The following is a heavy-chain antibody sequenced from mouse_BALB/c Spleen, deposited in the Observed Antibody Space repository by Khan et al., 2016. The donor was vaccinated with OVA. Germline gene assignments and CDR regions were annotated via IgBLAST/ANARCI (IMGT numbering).Heavy chain of an antibody. CDR1: GFTFSNYA. CDR2: ISSGDST. CDR3: ARDYWFAY. J-gene: IGHJ3*01. V-gene: IGHV5-6-5*01. Sequence: LQQSGGGLVKPGGSLKLSCAASGFTFSNYAMSWVRQSPEKRLEWVASISSGDSTYYPDSVKGRFTISRDNARNILYLQMSSLRSEDTAMYYCARDYWFAYWGQGTLVTVSA.